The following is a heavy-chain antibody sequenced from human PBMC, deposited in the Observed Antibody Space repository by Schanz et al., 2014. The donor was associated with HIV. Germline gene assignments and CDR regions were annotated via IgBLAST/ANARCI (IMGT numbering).Heavy chain of an antibody. V-gene: IGHV1-8*02. J-gene: IGHJ6*02. CDR2: MNPSTGNS. D-gene: IGHD1-26*01. Sequence: QLQLVQSGAEVKKPGSSVKVSCKASGGTFSSYAISWVRQASGLGLEWMGWMNPSTGNSGYAQMFQVRVTMTRDTSISTAYLEVDSLKSEDTAVYYCARGPKWEGLMDVWGQGTTVIVSS. CDR3: ARGPKWEGLMDV. CDR1: GGTFSSYA.